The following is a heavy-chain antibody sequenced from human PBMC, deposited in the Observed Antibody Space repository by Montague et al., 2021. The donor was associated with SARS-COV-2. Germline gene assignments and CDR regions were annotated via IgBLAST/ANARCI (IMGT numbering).Heavy chain of an antibody. J-gene: IGHJ3*02. D-gene: IGHD3-22*01. CDR2: IYYSGST. CDR1: GGSISSGCYY. V-gene: IGHV4-31*03. CDR3: ARARITMIVVVNAFDI. Sequence: TLSLTCTVSGGSISSGCYYWIWIRQHPGKGLEWIGYIYYSGSTYYNPSLKSRVTISVDTSKNQFSLKLSSVTAADTAVYYCARARITMIVVVNAFDIWGQGTMVTVSS.